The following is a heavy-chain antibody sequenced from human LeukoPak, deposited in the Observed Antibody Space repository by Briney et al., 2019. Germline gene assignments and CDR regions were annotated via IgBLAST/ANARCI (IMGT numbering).Heavy chain of an antibody. CDR3: ARGDGDGYNYMGYYIVS. J-gene: IGHJ4*02. Sequence: SETLSLTCTVSGGSISGGGCQWSWIRQHPGKGLEWIGYIYYSGSTYYNPSLKSRVTISVDTSKNQFSLNLSSVTAADTAVYYCARGDGDGYNYMGYYIVSRGQGTLVTVSS. CDR1: GGSISGGGCQ. V-gene: IGHV4-31*03. CDR2: IYYSGST. D-gene: IGHD5-24*01.